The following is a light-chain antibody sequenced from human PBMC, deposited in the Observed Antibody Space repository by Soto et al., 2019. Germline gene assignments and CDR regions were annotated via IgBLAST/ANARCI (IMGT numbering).Light chain of an antibody. CDR3: QQYNNWPPPWT. Sequence: EIVMTQSPATLSVSPGERATLSCRASQSVGTNLAWYQQKAGQAPRLLVYGASTRATGIPARFSGSGSGTEFTLTISSLQSEDFAVYYCQQYNNWPPPWTFGQGTKVESK. V-gene: IGKV3-15*01. J-gene: IGKJ1*01. CDR1: QSVGTN. CDR2: GAS.